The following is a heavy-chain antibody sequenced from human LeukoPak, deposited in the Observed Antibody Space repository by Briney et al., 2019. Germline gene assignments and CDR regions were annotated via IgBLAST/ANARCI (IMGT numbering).Heavy chain of an antibody. Sequence: ASVKVSCKASGYTFTTYYMHWARQPPGQGLEWMGIINPDSGSTNYAQNFQGRVTMTRDTSTSTVYMELSSLRSEDTAVYDCARDLQARVALYSPDFWGQGTLVTVSS. CDR1: GYTFTTYY. J-gene: IGHJ4*02. D-gene: IGHD2-21*01. CDR2: INPDSGST. CDR3: ARDLQARVALYSPDF. V-gene: IGHV1-46*01.